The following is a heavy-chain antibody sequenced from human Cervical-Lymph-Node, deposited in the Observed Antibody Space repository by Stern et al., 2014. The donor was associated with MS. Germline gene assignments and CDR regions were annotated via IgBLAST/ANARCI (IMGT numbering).Heavy chain of an antibody. Sequence: QVTLKESGPAVVKPTQTLTLTCSLSGVSLNTSGVGVNWIRQPPGKGLEWLALIFWDDDKQYSPSLKNRLTISKDTSKNQVVLRMTNMDPGDTATYYCAHDSGAWGRGTLVTVSS. CDR3: AHDSGA. CDR2: IFWDDDK. J-gene: IGHJ5*02. CDR1: GVSLNTSGVG. D-gene: IGHD1-26*01. V-gene: IGHV2-5*02.